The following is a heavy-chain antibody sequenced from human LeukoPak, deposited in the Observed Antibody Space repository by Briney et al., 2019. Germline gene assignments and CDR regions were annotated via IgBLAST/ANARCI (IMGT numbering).Heavy chain of an antibody. J-gene: IGHJ3*02. Sequence: GGSLRLSCAASGFTFSSYAKSWVRQAPGKGLEWVSAISGSGGSTYYADSVKGRFTISRDNSKNTLYLQMNSLRAEDTAVYYCAARGYPWYAFDIWGQGTMVTVSS. V-gene: IGHV3-23*01. CDR2: ISGSGGST. CDR3: AARGYPWYAFDI. CDR1: GFTFSSYA. D-gene: IGHD3-22*01.